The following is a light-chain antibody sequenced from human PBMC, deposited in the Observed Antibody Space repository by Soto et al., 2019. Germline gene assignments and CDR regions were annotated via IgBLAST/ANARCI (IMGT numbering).Light chain of an antibody. CDR2: GAS. CDR1: QSVTSSY. J-gene: IGKJ1*01. CDR3: QQYGDSPQT. V-gene: IGKV3-20*01. Sequence: PGERATLSCMASQSVTSSYLAWYQQKPGQTPRLLIYGASSRATGIPDRFSGSGSGTDFTLTISRLEPEDFAVYYCQQYGDSPQTFGQGTKVDIK.